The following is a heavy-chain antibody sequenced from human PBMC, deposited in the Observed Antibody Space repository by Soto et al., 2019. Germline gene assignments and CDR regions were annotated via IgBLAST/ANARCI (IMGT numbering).Heavy chain of an antibody. Sequence: QLQLQESGPGLVKPSETLSLTCTVSGGSISSSSYYWGWIRQPPGKGLEWIGSIYYSGSTYYNPSHKTRVSLSVETAKNQCSLQISSVTAADPPVYYCASTFVVPAAKIFIVYGMVFWRQATTLTVSS. CDR3: ASTFVVPAAKIFIVYGMVF. CDR1: GGSISSSSYY. CDR2: IYYSGST. V-gene: IGHV4-39*01. D-gene: IGHD2-2*01. J-gene: IGHJ6*02.